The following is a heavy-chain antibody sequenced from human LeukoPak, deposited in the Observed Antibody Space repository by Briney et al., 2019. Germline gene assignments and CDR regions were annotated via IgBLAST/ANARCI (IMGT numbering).Heavy chain of an antibody. Sequence: QTGGSLRLSCAASGFTFSSYAMHWVRQAPGKGLEWVAVISYDGSNKYCADSVKGRFTISRDNSKNTLYLQMNSLRAEDTAVYYCARVRYYYESSGHFDYWGQGTLVTVSS. CDR2: ISYDGSNK. CDR1: GFTFSSYA. D-gene: IGHD3-22*01. J-gene: IGHJ4*02. CDR3: ARVRYYYESSGHFDY. V-gene: IGHV3-30-3*01.